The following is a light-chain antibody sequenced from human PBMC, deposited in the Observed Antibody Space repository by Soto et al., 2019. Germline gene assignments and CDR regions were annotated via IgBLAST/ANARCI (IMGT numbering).Light chain of an antibody. CDR3: QQGYNTPRT. V-gene: IGKV1-39*01. J-gene: IGKJ1*01. CDR1: QTIDRH. CDR2: GAS. Sequence: DIQMTQSPSSLSASVGDRVTITCRASQTIDRHLNWYQQKPGKAPKLLIYGASSLQSGVPSGFSGSGSVTDFTLTITSLQPEDLATYYCQQGYNTPRTFGQGTKLEMK.